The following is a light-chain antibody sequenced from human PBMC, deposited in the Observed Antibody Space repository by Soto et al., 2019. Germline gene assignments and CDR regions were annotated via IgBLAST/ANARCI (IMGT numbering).Light chain of an antibody. V-gene: IGKV2-24*01. J-gene: IGKJ2*01. CDR1: QSLLHSDGNTY. CDR2: KIS. Sequence: DVVMTQTPLSSPVTLGQPASISCKSSQSLLHSDGNTYLSWLHQRPGQPLRLLIYKISNRLSGVPDRFSGSGAGTDSTLKISRGEAEDVGVYYGMQATQYPPYTFGQGTKREIK. CDR3: MQATQYPPYT.